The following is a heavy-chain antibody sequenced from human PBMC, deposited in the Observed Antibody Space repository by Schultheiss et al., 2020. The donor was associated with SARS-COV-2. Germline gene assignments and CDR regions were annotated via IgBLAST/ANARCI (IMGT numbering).Heavy chain of an antibody. D-gene: IGHD3-22*01. J-gene: IGHJ4*02. Sequence: GGSLRLSCSASGFTFSSYAMHWVRQAPGKGLEYVSAISSNGGSTYYADSVKGRFTISRDNSKNTLYLQMSSLRAEDTAVYYCARDHYYDSSAPPSFDYWGQGTLVTVSS. CDR1: GFTFSSYA. V-gene: IGHV3-64D*06. CDR2: ISSNGGST. CDR3: ARDHYYDSSAPPSFDY.